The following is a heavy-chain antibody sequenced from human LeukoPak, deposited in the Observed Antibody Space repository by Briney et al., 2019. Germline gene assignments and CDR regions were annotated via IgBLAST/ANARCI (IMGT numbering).Heavy chain of an antibody. Sequence: GESLKISCKGSGYSFTSYWIGWVRQMPGKGLEWMGIIYPGDSDTRYSPSFQGQVTISADKSISTAYLQWSSLKASDTAMYYCARQYDILTGYYDSYYYYYYMDVWGKGTTVTVSS. CDR1: GYSFTSYW. CDR3: ARQYDILTGYYDSYYYYYYMDV. V-gene: IGHV5-51*01. D-gene: IGHD3-9*01. J-gene: IGHJ6*03. CDR2: IYPGDSDT.